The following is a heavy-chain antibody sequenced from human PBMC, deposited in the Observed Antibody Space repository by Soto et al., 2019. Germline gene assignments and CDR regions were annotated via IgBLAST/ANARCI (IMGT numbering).Heavy chain of an antibody. CDR1: GFTFSTYA. V-gene: IGHV3-23*01. CDR3: AKSVVVPAAMVYYYYGMDV. J-gene: IGHJ6*02. Sequence: PGGSLRLSFAASGFTFSTYAMSWVRQAPGKGLEWVSTISDSGGSTYYAASVKGRFTISRDNSKNTLYLLMNSLRAEDTAVYYCAKSVVVPAAMVYYYYGMDVWGQGTTVTVSS. CDR2: ISDSGGST. D-gene: IGHD2-2*01.